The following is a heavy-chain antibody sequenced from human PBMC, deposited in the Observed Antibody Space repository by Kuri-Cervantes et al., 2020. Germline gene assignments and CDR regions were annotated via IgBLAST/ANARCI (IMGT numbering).Heavy chain of an antibody. D-gene: IGHD3-16*01. J-gene: IGHJ4*02. CDR3: AKDLHPLRDGYHWGADY. CDR2: ISYDGSNK. CDR1: GFTFSSYG. V-gene: IGHV3-30*18. Sequence: GESLKISCAASGFTFSSYGMHWVRQAPGTGLEWVAIISYDGSNKLYADSVKGRFTISRDNSKNTLYLQMNSLRTEDTAVYYCAKDLHPLRDGYHWGADYWGQGTLVTVSS.